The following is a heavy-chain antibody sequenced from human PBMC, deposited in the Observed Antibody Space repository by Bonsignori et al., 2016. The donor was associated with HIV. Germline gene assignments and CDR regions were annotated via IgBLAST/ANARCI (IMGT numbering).Heavy chain of an antibody. CDR2: ISGSGSAI. J-gene: IGHJ3*01. V-gene: IGHV3-48*03. Sequence: VQLVESGGGLVQPGGSLRLSCVASGFNFSDFEMNWVRQVPGMGLEWLSYISGSGSAIYLADSVKGRFTISRDNAKNSLHLQMSRLRVDDTAIYYCARDFSVGGFDFWGQGTIVTVS. D-gene: IGHD5/OR15-5a*01. CDR3: ARDFSVGGFDF. CDR1: GFNFSDFE.